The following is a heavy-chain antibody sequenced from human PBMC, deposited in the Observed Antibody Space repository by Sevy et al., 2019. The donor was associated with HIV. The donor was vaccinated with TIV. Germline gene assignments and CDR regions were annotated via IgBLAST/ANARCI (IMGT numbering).Heavy chain of an antibody. J-gene: IGHJ4*02. CDR3: FRNLDRDSSYDIRGYSSRPIDY. D-gene: IGHD3-22*01. V-gene: IGHV3-30-3*01. CDR1: GFTFSSHA. CDR2: IAYDGSNK. Sequence: EGSLRLSCAASGFTFSSHAMHWVRQAPGKELEWVAVIAYDGSNKYYADSVKGRFTISRDNSKNTLYLQMNSLRAEDTAVHYSFRNLDRDSSYDIRGYSSRPIDYWGQGTLVTVSS.